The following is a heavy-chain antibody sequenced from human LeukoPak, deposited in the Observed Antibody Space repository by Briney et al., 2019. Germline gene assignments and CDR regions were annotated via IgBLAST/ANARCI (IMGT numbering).Heavy chain of an antibody. D-gene: IGHD2-2*01. CDR1: GFSFSTYW. J-gene: IGHJ6*02. CDR2: ISSDGSST. CDR3: ARDGTADYYYGMDV. V-gene: IGHV3-74*01. Sequence: PGGSLRLSCAASGFSFSTYWMHWVRQAPGKGLVWVSRISSDGSSTTYADSVQGRFTISRDNAKNTLYLQMNSLRAEDTAVYYCARDGTADYYYGMDVWGQGTTVTVSS.